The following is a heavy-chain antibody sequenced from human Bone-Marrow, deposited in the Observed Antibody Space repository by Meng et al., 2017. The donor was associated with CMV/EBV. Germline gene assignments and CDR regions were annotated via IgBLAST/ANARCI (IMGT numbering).Heavy chain of an antibody. V-gene: IGHV3-21*01. J-gene: IGHJ6*02. CDR1: GFTFSSYS. D-gene: IGHD2-2*01. Sequence: GESLKISCAASGFTFSSYSMNWVRQAPGKGLEWVSSISSSSSYIYYADSVKGRFTISRDNAKNSLYLQMNSLRAEDTAVYYCARYQLPYYYYYGMDVWGQATTATVPS. CDR3: ARYQLPYYYYYGMDV. CDR2: ISSSSSYI.